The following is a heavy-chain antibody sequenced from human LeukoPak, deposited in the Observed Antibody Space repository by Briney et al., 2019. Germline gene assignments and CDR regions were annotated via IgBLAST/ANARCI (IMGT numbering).Heavy chain of an antibody. CDR3: ARVHATGYFSLDLGY. V-gene: IGHV1-2*02. CDR2: INPNTGGT. CDR1: GYTFTGYF. D-gene: IGHD3-9*01. J-gene: IGHJ4*02. Sequence: ASVKVSCKASGYTFTGYFMHWVRQAPGQGLDWMGWINPNTGGTKYAQKFQGRFTMTRDTSIGTAYMELSTVTSDDTAVYFCARVHATGYFSLDLGYWGQGTLVTVSS.